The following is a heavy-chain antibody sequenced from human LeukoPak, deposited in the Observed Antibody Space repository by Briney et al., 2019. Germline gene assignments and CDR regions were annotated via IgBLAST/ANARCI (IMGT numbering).Heavy chain of an antibody. CDR3: ARDSPYYYGSGSYLNLYYYYYMDV. V-gene: IGHV1-69*05. Sequence: SVKVSCKASAGTFSRFAISWVRQAPGQGLEWMGGIIPIFGTANYAQKFQGRVTITTDEPTSTAYMELRSLRSEDTAVYYCARDSPYYYGSGSYLNLYYYYYMDVWGKGTTVTVSS. D-gene: IGHD3-10*01. CDR2: IIPIFGTA. J-gene: IGHJ6*03. CDR1: AGTFSRFA.